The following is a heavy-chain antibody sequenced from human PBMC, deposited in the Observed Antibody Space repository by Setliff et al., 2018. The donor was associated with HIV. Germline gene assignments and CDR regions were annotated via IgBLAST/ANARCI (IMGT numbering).Heavy chain of an antibody. Sequence: ASVKVSCKASGYTFTSYSMHWVRQAPGQRLEWMGWLRTGTGDTSYSEKFQGRLTMTRDTSISTAYMELSSLTSEDTAVYWCASGKGVGGVIITGGLDVWGKGTTVTVSS. V-gene: IGHV1-3*04. D-gene: IGHD3-10*01. CDR1: GYTFTSYS. CDR2: LRTGTGDT. CDR3: ASGKGVGGVIITGGLDV. J-gene: IGHJ6*04.